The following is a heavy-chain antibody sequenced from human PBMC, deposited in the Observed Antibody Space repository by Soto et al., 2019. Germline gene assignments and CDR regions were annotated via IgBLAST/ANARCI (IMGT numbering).Heavy chain of an antibody. Sequence: EVQLVESGGGLVKPGGSLRLSCAASGFTFRSYSMNWVRQAPGKGLEWVSSISSGGFSINYADSVKGRFSISRDNAQNPLHLQLTNLRAEDTAVYYCARNESSNIYGMDVWGQGTTVTVSS. V-gene: IGHV3-21*01. D-gene: IGHD6-6*01. J-gene: IGHJ6*01. CDR2: ISSGGFSI. CDR3: ARNESSNIYGMDV. CDR1: GFTFRSYS.